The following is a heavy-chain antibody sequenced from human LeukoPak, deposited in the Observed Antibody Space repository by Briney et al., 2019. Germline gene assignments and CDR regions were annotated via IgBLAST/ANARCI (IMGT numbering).Heavy chain of an antibody. V-gene: IGHV4-39*01. CDR1: GGSISSSSYY. D-gene: IGHD4-17*01. CDR2: ISYSGNT. CDR3: ARPGYYGDYAFDY. Sequence: SETLSLTCTVSGGSISSSSYYWGWIRQPPGKGLEWIGSISYSGNTYYNPSLKSRVTISVDTSKNQFPLNLNSVTAADTAVYYCARPGYYGDYAFDYWGQGTLVTVSS. J-gene: IGHJ4*02.